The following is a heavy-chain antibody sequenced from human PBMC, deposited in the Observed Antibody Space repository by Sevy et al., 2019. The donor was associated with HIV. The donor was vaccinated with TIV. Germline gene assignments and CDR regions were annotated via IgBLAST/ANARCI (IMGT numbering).Heavy chain of an antibody. V-gene: IGHV4-30-2*01. CDR2: IFHSGSS. Sequence: SETLSLTCAVSGGSISSGGNSWSWIRQPPGKGLDWIGYIFHSGSSSYNPSLKSRVTISVDRSKNHFSLNLSSVTAADTAVYYCARGHWVVTIPGNLFDTWGQGTLVTVSS. D-gene: IGHD2-21*02. CDR1: GGSISSGGNS. CDR3: ARGHWVVTIPGNLFDT. J-gene: IGHJ3*02.